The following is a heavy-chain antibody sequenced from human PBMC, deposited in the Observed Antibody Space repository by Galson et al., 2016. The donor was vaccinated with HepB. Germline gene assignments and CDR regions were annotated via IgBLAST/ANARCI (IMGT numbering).Heavy chain of an antibody. V-gene: IGHV4-59*01. Sequence: ETLSLTCSVCGGSINNYYWSWIRQSPGKGLEWIGYIYYFGNTKYNPSLKSRVTISVDTSKNQFYLSLTSVIAADTAVYYCARGRDGDYISSRFDYWGQGALVTVSS. CDR1: GGSINNYY. J-gene: IGHJ4*02. CDR3: ARGRDGDYISSRFDY. D-gene: IGHD4-17*01. CDR2: IYYFGNT.